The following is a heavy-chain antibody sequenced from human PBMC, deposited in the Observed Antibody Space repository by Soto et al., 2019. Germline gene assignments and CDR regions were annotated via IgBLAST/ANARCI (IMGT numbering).Heavy chain of an antibody. CDR2: ISSSSSYT. CDR1: GFTFSDYY. J-gene: IGHJ3*02. CDR3: ASLAYCGGDCSYGAFDI. V-gene: IGHV3-11*06. Sequence: SLRLSCAASGFTFSDYYMSWIRQAPGNGLEWVSYISSSSSYTNYADSVKGRFTISRDNAKNSLYLQMNSLRAEDTAVYYCASLAYCGGDCSYGAFDIWGQGTMVTVSS. D-gene: IGHD2-21*02.